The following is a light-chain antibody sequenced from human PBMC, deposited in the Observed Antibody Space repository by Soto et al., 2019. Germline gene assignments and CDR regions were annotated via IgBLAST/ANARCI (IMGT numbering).Light chain of an antibody. V-gene: IGLV1-51*01. CDR2: DND. J-gene: IGLJ1*01. CDR3: GTWDTSRSGSV. Sequence: QSFLPEPPAGSATAEHKFTISCSGSSSNIGHHYVSWYQQFQGTAPKRLIYDNDKRPSGIPDRFSGSKSGTSATLAIAGLQAGDEADYYCGTWDTSRSGSVFGTGTRSPS. CDR1: SSNIGHHY.